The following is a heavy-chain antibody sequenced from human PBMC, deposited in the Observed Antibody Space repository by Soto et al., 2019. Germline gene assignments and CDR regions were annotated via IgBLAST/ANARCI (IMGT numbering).Heavy chain of an antibody. J-gene: IGHJ5*02. CDR2: IYYSGST. D-gene: IGHD6-19*01. Sequence: SETLSLTCTVSGGSISSISYYWGWIRQPPGKGLEWIGSIYYSGSTYYNPSLKSRVTISVDTSKNQFSLKLSSVTAADTAVYYCASYSSGWLPSRNWFDPWGQGTLVTVSS. V-gene: IGHV4-39*01. CDR1: GGSISSISYY. CDR3: ASYSSGWLPSRNWFDP.